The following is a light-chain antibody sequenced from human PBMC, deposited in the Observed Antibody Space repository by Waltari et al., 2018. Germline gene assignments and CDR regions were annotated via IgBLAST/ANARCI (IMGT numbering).Light chain of an antibody. J-gene: IGKJ1*01. Sequence: DIVITQYTDTQAVSLGKRATINCKSNQSVLYSSNNNNYLAWYQQKPRQPPKLLIYWASTRESGVPDRFSGSGSGTDFTLAISSLQAEDVAVYYCQQYYTTPWTFGQGTKVEI. V-gene: IGKV4-1*01. CDR2: WAS. CDR1: QSVLYSSNNNNY. CDR3: QQYYTTPWT.